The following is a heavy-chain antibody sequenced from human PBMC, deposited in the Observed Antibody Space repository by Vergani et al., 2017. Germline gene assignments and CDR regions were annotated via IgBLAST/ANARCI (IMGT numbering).Heavy chain of an antibody. CDR3: ARDVISSFAY. Sequence: QVQLVQSGAEVQKPGASVKVSCKASGYTFTGYYMHWVRQAPGQGLEWMGWINPIFGTANYAQKFQGRVTITADESTSTADMELSSLRSEDTAVYYCARDVISSFAYWGQGSLVTVSS. CDR2: INPIFGTA. D-gene: IGHD6-6*01. J-gene: IGHJ4*02. V-gene: IGHV1-69*01. CDR1: GYTFTGYY.